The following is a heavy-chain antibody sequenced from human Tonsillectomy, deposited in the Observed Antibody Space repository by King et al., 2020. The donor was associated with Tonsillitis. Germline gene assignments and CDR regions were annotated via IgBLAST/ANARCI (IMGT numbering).Heavy chain of an antibody. V-gene: IGHV3-9*01. CDR3: AKDTLQWLGPETNWFHP. D-gene: IGHD6-19*01. CDR2: ISWNSGSI. CDR1: GFTFDDYA. Sequence: VQLVESGGGLVQSGRSLRLSCAASGFTFDDYAMHWVRQAPGKGLEWVSGISWNSGSIGYADSVKGRFTISRDNAKNSLYLQMNSLRAEDTDLYYCAKDTLQWLGPETNWFHPWGQGTLVTVSS. J-gene: IGHJ5*02.